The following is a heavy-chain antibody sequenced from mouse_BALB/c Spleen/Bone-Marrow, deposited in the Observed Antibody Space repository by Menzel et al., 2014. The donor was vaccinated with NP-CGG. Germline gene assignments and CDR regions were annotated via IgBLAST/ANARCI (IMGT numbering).Heavy chain of an antibody. J-gene: IGHJ2*01. V-gene: IGHV14-3*02. Sequence: VQLQQSGAELVKPGASVKLSCTASGFNIKDTYMHWVKQRPEQGLEWIGRIDPANGNAKYDPKFQGKATITADTSSNTAYLRLRSLTSEDTAVYYCARYRLGNYFEFWGQGTTLTVSS. CDR2: IDPANGNA. CDR3: ARYRLGNYFEF. D-gene: IGHD2-14*01. CDR1: GFNIKDTY.